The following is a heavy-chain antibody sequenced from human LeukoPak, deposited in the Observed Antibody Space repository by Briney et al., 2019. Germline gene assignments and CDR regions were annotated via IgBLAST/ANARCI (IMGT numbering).Heavy chain of an antibody. Sequence: GESLKISCKGSGYSFTSYWIGWVRQMPGKGLEWMGIIYPGDSDTRYSPSFQGQVTISADKSISTAYLQWSSLKASDTAMCYCARRYCSGGSCYLSFDNWGQGTLVTVSS. J-gene: IGHJ4*02. D-gene: IGHD2-15*01. CDR3: ARRYCSGGSCYLSFDN. V-gene: IGHV5-51*01. CDR1: GYSFTSYW. CDR2: IYPGDSDT.